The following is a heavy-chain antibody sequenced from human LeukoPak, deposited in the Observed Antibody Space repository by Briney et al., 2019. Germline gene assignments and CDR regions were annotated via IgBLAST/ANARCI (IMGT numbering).Heavy chain of an antibody. J-gene: IGHJ4*02. CDR3: ATDLTHRDSSSWYYFDY. CDR1: GYTLTELS. Sequence: ASVKVSCKVSGYTLTELSMHWVRQAPGKGLEWMGGLDPEDGETIYAQKFQGRVTMTEDTSTDTAYMELSSLRSEDTAVYYCATDLTHRDSSSWYYFDYWGQGTLVTVSS. V-gene: IGHV1-24*01. D-gene: IGHD6-13*01. CDR2: LDPEDGET.